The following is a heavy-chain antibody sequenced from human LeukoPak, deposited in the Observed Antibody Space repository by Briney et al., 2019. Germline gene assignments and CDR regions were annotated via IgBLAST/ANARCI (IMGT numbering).Heavy chain of an antibody. D-gene: IGHD5-12*01. Sequence: PSETLSLICDVSEKPIGTSYWSWVRQPPGKEPEWIGYIWDGGRNTNYNPSVKSRVTMSVDASRNQLSLKLTSVTAADAAVYFCVAGPGRGYDFEPWGQGTLVTVSS. V-gene: IGHV4-59*12. CDR1: EKPIGTSY. CDR2: IWDGGRNT. CDR3: VAGPGRGYDFEP. J-gene: IGHJ5*02.